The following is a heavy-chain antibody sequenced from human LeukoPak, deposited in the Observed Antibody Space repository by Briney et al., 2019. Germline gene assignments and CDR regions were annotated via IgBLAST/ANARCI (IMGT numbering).Heavy chain of an antibody. Sequence: SETLSLTCTVSGGSISSSSYYWGWIRQPPGKGLEWDGSIYYSGSTYYNPSLKSRVTISVDTSKNQFSLKLSSVTAADTAVYYCARRNKGATGYNWFDPWGQGTLVTVSS. V-gene: IGHV4-39*01. J-gene: IGHJ5*02. D-gene: IGHD3-10*01. CDR3: ARRNKGATGYNWFDP. CDR2: IYYSGST. CDR1: GGSISSSSYY.